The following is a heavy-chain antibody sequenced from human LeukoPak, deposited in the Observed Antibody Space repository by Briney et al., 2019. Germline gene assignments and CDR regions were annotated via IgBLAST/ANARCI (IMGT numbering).Heavy chain of an antibody. CDR1: GFTFSSYA. CDR2: ISGSGGST. V-gene: IGHV3-23*01. J-gene: IGHJ4*02. D-gene: IGHD2-2*01. CDR3: AKPYCSSTSCYFDY. Sequence: PGGSLRLSCAASGFTFSSYAMSWVRQAPGKGLEWVSAISGSGGSTYYADSVKGRFTISRDNSKNTLYLQMNSLRAEDTAVYCCAKPYCSSTSCYFDYWGQGTLVTVSS.